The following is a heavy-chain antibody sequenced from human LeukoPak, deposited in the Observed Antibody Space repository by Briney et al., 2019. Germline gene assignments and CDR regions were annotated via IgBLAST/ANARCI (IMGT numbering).Heavy chain of an antibody. CDR3: AGVASSGPFYYYMDV. V-gene: IGHV3-66*02. CDR2: ICSGGSP. D-gene: IGHD3-3*01. Sequence: GGSLRLSCAASGFTVSNNYMIWVRQAPGKGLECISVICSGGSPFYADSVKGRFTISRDNSENTLSLQMDSLRAEDTAVYYCAGVASSGPFYYYMDVWGKGSTVTVSS. CDR1: GFTVSNNY. J-gene: IGHJ6*03.